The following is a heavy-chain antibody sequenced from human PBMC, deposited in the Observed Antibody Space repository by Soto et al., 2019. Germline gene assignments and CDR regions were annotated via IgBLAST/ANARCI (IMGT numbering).Heavy chain of an antibody. CDR3: ARRYIVVVPATNYYYYGMDV. J-gene: IGHJ6*02. D-gene: IGHD2-2*01. Sequence: PXESLKISCKGSGCSFTSYWISWVRQMPGKGLEWMGRIDPSDSYTNYSPSFQGHVTISADKSISTAYLQWSSLKASDTAMYYCARRYIVVVPATNYYYYGMDVWGQGTTVTVSS. CDR2: IDPSDSYT. CDR1: GCSFTSYW. V-gene: IGHV5-10-1*01.